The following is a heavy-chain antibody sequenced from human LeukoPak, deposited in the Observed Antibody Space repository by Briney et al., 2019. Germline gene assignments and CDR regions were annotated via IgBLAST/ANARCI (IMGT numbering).Heavy chain of an antibody. J-gene: IGHJ5*02. V-gene: IGHV4-31*03. CDR2: INHSGST. Sequence: SQTLSLTCTVSGGSISSGASDWGWIRQHPKRGLEWVGYINHSGSTYYNPSLKSRVTIPVDTSKNQFSLKLSSVTAADTAVYYCARVKKYYYDSSGYFGWFDPWGQGTLVTVSS. D-gene: IGHD3-22*01. CDR3: ARVKKYYYDSSGYFGWFDP. CDR1: GGSISSGASD.